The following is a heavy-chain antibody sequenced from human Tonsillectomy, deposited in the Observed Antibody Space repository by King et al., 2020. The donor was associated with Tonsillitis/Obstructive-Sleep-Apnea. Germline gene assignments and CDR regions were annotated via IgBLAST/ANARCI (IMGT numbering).Heavy chain of an antibody. D-gene: IGHD3-22*01. Sequence: VQLVESGGGVVQPGRSLRVSCAASGFTFSKYAMHWVRQAPGKGLEWVAMISYDGSEKFYADSVKGRFTISRDDSKKTLYVQMNSLRAEDTAVYFCAREGDNDAGYYLSAFDIWGRGTMVTVS. CDR1: GFTFSKYA. CDR3: AREGDNDAGYYLSAFDI. J-gene: IGHJ3*02. V-gene: IGHV3-30*04. CDR2: ISYDGSEK.